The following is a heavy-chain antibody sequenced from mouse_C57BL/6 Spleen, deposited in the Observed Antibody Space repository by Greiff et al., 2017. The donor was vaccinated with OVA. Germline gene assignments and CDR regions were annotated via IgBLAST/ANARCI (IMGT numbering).Heavy chain of an antibody. J-gene: IGHJ4*01. V-gene: IGHV1-26*01. CDR1: GYTFTDYY. CDR2: INPNNGGT. CDR3: AGARGAMDY. Sequence: EVQLQQSGPELVKPGASVKISCKASGYTFTDYYMNWVKQSPGQSLEWIGDINPNNGGTSYNQKFKGKATLTADKSSSTAYMELRSLTSEDSAVYYGAGARGAMDYWGQGTSVTVSA.